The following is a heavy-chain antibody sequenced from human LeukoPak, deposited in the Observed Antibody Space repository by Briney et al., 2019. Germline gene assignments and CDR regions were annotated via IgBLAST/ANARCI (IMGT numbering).Heavy chain of an antibody. V-gene: IGHV1-46*01. CDR2: INPSGGST. CDR3: ARDYDSSGYYYHY. Sequence: ASVKVSCKASGYTFTSYYMHWVRQAPGQGLEWMGIINPSGGSTSYAQKFQGRVTMTRDTSISTAYMELSRLRSDDTAVYYCARDYDSSGYYYHYWGQGTLVTVSS. D-gene: IGHD3-22*01. CDR1: GYTFTSYY. J-gene: IGHJ4*02.